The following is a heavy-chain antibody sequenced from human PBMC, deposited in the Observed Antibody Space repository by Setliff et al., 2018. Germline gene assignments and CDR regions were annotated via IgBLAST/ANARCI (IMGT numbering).Heavy chain of an antibody. CDR2: INSDGSST. CDR3: ARGPWKHSAYYYYYYMDV. D-gene: IGHD1-1*01. J-gene: IGHJ6*03. V-gene: IGHV3-74*01. Sequence: PGESLKISCAASGFTLSSYWMHWVRQVPGKGLVWVSRINSDGSSTGYADSVKGRFTVSRDNAKNTLFLQMNSLRAEDTAVYYCARGPWKHSAYYYYYYMDVWGEGTTVTVS. CDR1: GFTLSSYW.